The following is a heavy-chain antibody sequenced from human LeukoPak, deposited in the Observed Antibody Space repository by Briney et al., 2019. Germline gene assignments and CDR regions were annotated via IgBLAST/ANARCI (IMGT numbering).Heavy chain of an antibody. CDR1: GFTFNSYW. D-gene: IGHD4-17*01. V-gene: IGHV3-7*01. Sequence: GGSLRLSCAASGFTFNSYWMSWVRQAPGKGLEWVANIKQDGSEKYYVDSVKGRFTISRDNAKNSLYLQMNSLRAEDTAVYHCARTTYGSPCAFDLWGQGTLVTVSS. CDR3: ARTTYGSPCAFDL. J-gene: IGHJ5*02. CDR2: IKQDGSEK.